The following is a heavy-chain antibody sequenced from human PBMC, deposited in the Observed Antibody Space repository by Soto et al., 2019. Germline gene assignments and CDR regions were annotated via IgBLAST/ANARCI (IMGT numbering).Heavy chain of an antibody. CDR2: IYWDDDK. V-gene: IGHV2-5*02. CDR3: AHRPSYCSGGSCYSGFDY. Sequence: GFGPKIVKPPQTPTVSISVFAVSLSTSGVGVGWIRQPPGKALEWLALIYWDDDKRYSPSLKSRLTITKDTSKNQVVLTMTNMDPVDTATYYCAHRPSYCSGGSCYSGFDYWGQGTLVTVSS. CDR1: AVSLSTSGVG. D-gene: IGHD2-15*01. J-gene: IGHJ4*02.